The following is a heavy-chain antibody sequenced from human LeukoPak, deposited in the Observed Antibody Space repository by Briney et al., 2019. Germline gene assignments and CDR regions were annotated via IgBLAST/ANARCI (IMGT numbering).Heavy chain of an antibody. CDR1: GGTFSSYA. CDR3: ARQGVGATRERYFDY. J-gene: IGHJ4*02. Sequence: SVKVSCKASGGTFSSYAISWVRQAPGQGLEWMGGIIPIFGTANYAQKFQGRVTITTDESTSTAYMELSSLRFEDTAVYYSARQGVGATRERYFDYWGQGTLVTVSS. CDR2: IIPIFGTA. D-gene: IGHD1-26*01. V-gene: IGHV1-69*05.